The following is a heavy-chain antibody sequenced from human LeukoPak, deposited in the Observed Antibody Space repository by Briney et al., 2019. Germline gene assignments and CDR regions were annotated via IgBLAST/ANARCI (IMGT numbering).Heavy chain of an antibody. J-gene: IGHJ5*02. D-gene: IGHD1-26*01. CDR2: IYSIGTT. CDR3: ARRLGATDDNWFDP. V-gene: IGHV4-4*09. Sequence: SETLSLTCSLSNGSVTGFPWTWIRQRPGEGLEWLGYIYSIGTTNYNPSLKGRATISIDRSKNQLSLRLSSAAAADTAVYYCARRLGATDDNWFDPWGPGILVTVSS. CDR1: NGSVTGFP.